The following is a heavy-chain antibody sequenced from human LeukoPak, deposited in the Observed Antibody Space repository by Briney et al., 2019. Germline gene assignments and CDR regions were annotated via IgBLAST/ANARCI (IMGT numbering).Heavy chain of an antibody. CDR3: ARDPGSSAFDS. D-gene: IGHD5/OR15-5a*01. J-gene: IGHJ4*02. CDR1: GFTFSSYW. V-gene: IGHV3-7*01. CDR2: INRDGSVR. Sequence: GGFLRLSCAASGFTFSSYWMSWVRQTPEKGLEFVANINRDGSVRNYVDSVKGRFTISRDNAENSMHLQMNSLRADDTAVYYCARDPGSSAFDSWGQGTLVTVSS.